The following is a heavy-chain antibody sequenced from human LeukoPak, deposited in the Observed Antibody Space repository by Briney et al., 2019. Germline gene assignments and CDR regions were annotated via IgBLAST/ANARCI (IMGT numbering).Heavy chain of an antibody. J-gene: IGHJ4*02. CDR2: INTDGSST. Sequence: GGSLILSCAASGFTFSTFWMHWVRHAPGKGLVWVSRINTDGSSTSYADSVKGRFTMSRDNAKNTLYLQMNSLRAEDSAVYYCARSEYSFDYWGQGTLVTVSS. V-gene: IGHV3-74*01. CDR1: GFTFSTFW. CDR3: ARSEYSFDY.